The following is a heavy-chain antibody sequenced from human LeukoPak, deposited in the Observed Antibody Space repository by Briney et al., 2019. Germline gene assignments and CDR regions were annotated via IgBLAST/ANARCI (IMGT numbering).Heavy chain of an antibody. CDR2: AGSSSR. CDR3: AKQRGALRENYYTDV. J-gene: IGHJ6*03. Sequence: PGGSLRLSCLASGFSFSNYAMSWVRQAPGKGLEWVSNAGSSSRLYGDSVKGRFSVSRDNSKNTLYLQMNSLRADDTAVYYCAKQRGALRENYYTDVWGKGTTVTVSS. V-gene: IGHV3-23*01. CDR1: GFSFSNYA.